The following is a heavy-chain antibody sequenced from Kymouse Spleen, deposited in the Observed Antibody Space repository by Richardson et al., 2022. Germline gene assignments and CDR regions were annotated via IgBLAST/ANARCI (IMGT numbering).Heavy chain of an antibody. Sequence: QVQLVQSGAEVKKPGASVKVSCKASGYTFTSYYMHWVRQAPGQGLEWMGIINPSGGSTSYAQKFQGRVTMTRDTSTSTVYMELSSLRSEDTAVYYCARTPYDILTGYYPSYYYYYGMDVWGQGTTVTVSS. CDR2: INPSGGST. V-gene: IGHV1-46*03. J-gene: IGHJ6*02. CDR1: GYTFTSYY. CDR3: ARTPYDILTGYYPSYYYYYGMDV. D-gene: IGHD3-9*01.